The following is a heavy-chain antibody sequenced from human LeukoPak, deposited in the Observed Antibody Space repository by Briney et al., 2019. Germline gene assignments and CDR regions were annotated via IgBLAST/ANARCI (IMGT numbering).Heavy chain of an antibody. V-gene: IGHV1-2*02. CDR1: GYTFTGYY. Sequence: ASVKVSCKAPGYTFTGYYMHWVRQAPGQGLEWMGWINPNSGGTNYAQKFQGRVTMTRDTSISTAYMELSRLRSDDTAVYYCARGDIVVVVAATPPEDWGQGTLVTVSS. J-gene: IGHJ4*02. CDR3: ARGDIVVVVAATPPED. D-gene: IGHD2-15*01. CDR2: INPNSGGT.